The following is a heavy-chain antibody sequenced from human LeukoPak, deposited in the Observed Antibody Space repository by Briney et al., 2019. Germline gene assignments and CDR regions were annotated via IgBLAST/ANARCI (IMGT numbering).Heavy chain of an antibody. CDR3: TTDVGDSWHRAPSDY. CDR1: GFTFSDAW. D-gene: IGHD6-13*01. CDR2: IKSNVYSGTT. V-gene: IGHV3-15*01. Sequence: GGSLRLSCAASGFTFSDAWMGWVRQAPGKGLEWVGRIKSNVYSGTTEYAAPVKGRFTISRDASKNTLYLQMNSLNTEDTAMYYCTTDVGDSWHRAPSDYWGQGTLVTVSS. J-gene: IGHJ4*02.